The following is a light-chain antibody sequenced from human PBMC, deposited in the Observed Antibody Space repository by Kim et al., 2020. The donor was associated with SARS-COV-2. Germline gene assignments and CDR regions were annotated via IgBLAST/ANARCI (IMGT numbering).Light chain of an antibody. CDR2: GKN. V-gene: IGLV3-19*01. CDR1: SLRSYY. Sequence: AFGQTVRITCQGDSLRSYYATGYQQKPGQAPILVIYGKNNRPSGIPDRFSGSSSGNTASLTITGTQAGDEADYYCNSRDSNDNVVFGGGTQLTVL. CDR3: NSRDSNDNVV. J-gene: IGLJ2*01.